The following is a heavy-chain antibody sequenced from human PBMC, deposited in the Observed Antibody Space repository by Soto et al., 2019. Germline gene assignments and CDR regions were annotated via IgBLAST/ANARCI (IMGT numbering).Heavy chain of an antibody. CDR1: GYTFTSYD. Sequence: QVPLVQSGAEVKKRGASVKVSCKASGYTFTSYDINWVREATGQGLEWMGWMNPNSGNTGYEQKFQGRGTMTRNTSISTAYMEVSSLRSEDTAVYYCARTLYGDNVDYLGQGSLVTVSS. CDR2: MNPNSGNT. V-gene: IGHV1-8*01. CDR3: ARTLYGDNVDY. J-gene: IGHJ4*02. D-gene: IGHD4-17*01.